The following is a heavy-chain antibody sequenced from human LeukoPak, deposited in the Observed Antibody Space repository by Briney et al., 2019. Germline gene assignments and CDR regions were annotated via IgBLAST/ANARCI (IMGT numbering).Heavy chain of an antibody. Sequence: SETLSLTCTVSGGSISSYYWSWIRQPAGKGLEWIGRIYTSGSTNYNPSLKSRVTMSVDTSKNQFSLKLSSVTAADTAVYYCAREDSSGYYGPFDYWGQGTLVTVSS. CDR3: AREDSSGYYGPFDY. CDR2: IYTSGST. J-gene: IGHJ4*02. D-gene: IGHD3-22*01. V-gene: IGHV4-4*07. CDR1: GGSISSYY.